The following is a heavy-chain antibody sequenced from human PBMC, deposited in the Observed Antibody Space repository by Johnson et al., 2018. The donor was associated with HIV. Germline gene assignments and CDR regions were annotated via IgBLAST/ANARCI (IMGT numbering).Heavy chain of an antibody. Sequence: QVQLVESGGGLVMPGGSLRLSCAASGFTFSDYYMNWNRQAPGKGLEWVSYISSSGSTIYYADSVKGRFTISRDNAQNSLYLQMNSLRAEDTAVYYCARSIVGAIVDAFDMWGQATMVTVSS. CDR3: ARSIVGAIVDAFDM. CDR1: GFTFSDYY. V-gene: IGHV3-11*04. CDR2: ISSSGSTI. D-gene: IGHD1-26*01. J-gene: IGHJ3*02.